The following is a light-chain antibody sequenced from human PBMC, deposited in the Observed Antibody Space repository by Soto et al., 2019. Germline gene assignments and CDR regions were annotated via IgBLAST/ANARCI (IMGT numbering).Light chain of an antibody. CDR1: QSVSTY. V-gene: IGKV3-11*01. Sequence: EIVLTQSPATLSLSPWEIATLSCRPSQSVSTYLAWYQQKPGPAPRLLIYDASNRATGIPARFSGSGSGTDFTLTISSLQPEDFAVYYCQQRHMWPITFGHGTRLEIK. CDR2: DAS. J-gene: IGKJ5*01. CDR3: QQRHMWPIT.